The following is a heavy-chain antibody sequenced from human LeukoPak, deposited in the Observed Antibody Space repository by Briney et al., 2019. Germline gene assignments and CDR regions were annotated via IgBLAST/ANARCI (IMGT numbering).Heavy chain of an antibody. Sequence: PGGSLRLSCAASGFTFSSYWMHWVRQAPGKGLVWVSCINSDGSSTSYADSVKGRFTISRDNAKNTLYLQMSSLRAEDAAVYYCARASDSSGYYDYWGQGTLVTVSS. CDR1: GFTFSSYW. V-gene: IGHV3-74*01. D-gene: IGHD3-22*01. CDR2: INSDGSST. J-gene: IGHJ4*02. CDR3: ARASDSSGYYDY.